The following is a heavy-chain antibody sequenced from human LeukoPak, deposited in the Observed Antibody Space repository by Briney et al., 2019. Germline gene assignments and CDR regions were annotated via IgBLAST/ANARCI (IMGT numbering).Heavy chain of an antibody. CDR1: GFTFSDYY. V-gene: IGHV3-11*01. D-gene: IGHD2-15*01. Sequence: GGSLRLSCAASGFTFSDYYMSWIRQAPGKGLEWVSYISSSGSTIYYADSVKGRFTISRDNAKNTLYLQMNSLRGEDTAIYYCAKNGDRGAYCSGGTCYPYYYYYMDVWGKGTTVTISS. CDR2: ISSSGSTI. CDR3: AKNGDRGAYCSGGTCYPYYYYYMDV. J-gene: IGHJ6*03.